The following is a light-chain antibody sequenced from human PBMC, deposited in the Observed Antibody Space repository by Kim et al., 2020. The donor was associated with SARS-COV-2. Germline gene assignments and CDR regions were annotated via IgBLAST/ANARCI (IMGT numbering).Light chain of an antibody. J-gene: IGKJ4*01. Sequence: DIAMTQSPDSLAVSLGERATINCKSSQSVLYSSNNKNYLAWYQQKPGQPPKLLIYWASTRESGVPDRFSGSGSGTDFTLTISSLQAEDVAVYYCQQYYSTPGIFGGGTKVDNK. CDR1: QSVLYSSNNKNY. V-gene: IGKV4-1*01. CDR3: QQYYSTPGI. CDR2: WAS.